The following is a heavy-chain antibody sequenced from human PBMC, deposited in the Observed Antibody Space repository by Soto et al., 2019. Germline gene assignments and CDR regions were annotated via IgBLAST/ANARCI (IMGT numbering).Heavy chain of an antibody. V-gene: IGHV3-7*01. Sequence: EVQLVESGGGLVQPGGSLRLSCEASAFTLSSYWMSWVRQAPGKVLEWVSNIKPDGSEKYNVDSVKGRFTISRDNTKNSLYLQMRALRPEDTAIYSCARDYEVGFDIWGQGTLVTVSS. D-gene: IGHD3-22*01. CDR3: ARDYEVGFDI. J-gene: IGHJ3*02. CDR2: IKPDGSEK. CDR1: AFTLSSYW.